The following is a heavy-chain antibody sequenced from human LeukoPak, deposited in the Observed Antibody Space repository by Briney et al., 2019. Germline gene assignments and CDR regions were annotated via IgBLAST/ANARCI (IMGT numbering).Heavy chain of an antibody. CDR1: GFTFSTYA. V-gene: IGHV3-23*01. J-gene: IGHJ4*02. Sequence: GGSLRLSCAASGFTFSTYAMSWVRQAPGKGLEWVSTISGSGGSTYYADSVKGRFTISRDNSKNTLYLQMNSLRAEVTAVYCCAKARQWELLDFDYWGQGTLVIVSS. CDR2: ISGSGGST. D-gene: IGHD1-26*01. CDR3: AKARQWELLDFDY.